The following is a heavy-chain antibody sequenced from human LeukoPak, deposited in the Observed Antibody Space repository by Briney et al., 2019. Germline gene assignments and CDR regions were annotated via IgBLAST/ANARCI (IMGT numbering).Heavy chain of an antibody. CDR2: IKQDGSEK. D-gene: IGHD3-10*01. CDR3: ARGRGGLLWFGEFNS. V-gene: IGHV3-7*01. J-gene: IGHJ4*02. CDR1: GFTFSSYW. Sequence: GGSLRLSCAASGFTFSSYWMNWVRQAPGNRREWVANIKQDGSEKYYVDSVKGRFTISRDNANNSLYLQMNSLRAEDTAVYYCARGRGGLLWFGEFNSWGQGTLVTVSS.